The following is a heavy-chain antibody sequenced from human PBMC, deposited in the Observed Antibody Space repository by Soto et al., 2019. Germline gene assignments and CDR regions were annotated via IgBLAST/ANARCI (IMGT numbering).Heavy chain of an antibody. CDR2: ISSSSSYI. CDR1: GFTFSSYS. CDR3: ARDEVRCTSCHEYFQH. J-gene: IGHJ1*01. Sequence: EVQLVESGGGLVKPGGSLRLSCAASGFTFSSYSMNWVRQAPGKGLEWVSSISSSSSYIYYADSVKGRFTISRDNAKNSLYLQMNSLRAEDTAVYYCARDEVRCTSCHEYFQHWGQGTLVTVSS. D-gene: IGHD2-2*01. V-gene: IGHV3-21*01.